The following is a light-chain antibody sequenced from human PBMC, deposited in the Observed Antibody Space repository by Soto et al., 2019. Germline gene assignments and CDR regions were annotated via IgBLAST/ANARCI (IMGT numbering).Light chain of an antibody. CDR2: DVS. CDR3: TSYTSRSSYV. Sequence: QSALTQPASVSGSPGQSITISCTGASRDVGGYNYVSWYQQLPGKAPNLMIYDVSNRPSGVSNRFSGSKSGNTASLTISGLQSEDEADYYCTSYTSRSSYVFGTGTKLTVL. CDR1: SRDVGGYNY. J-gene: IGLJ1*01. V-gene: IGLV2-14*01.